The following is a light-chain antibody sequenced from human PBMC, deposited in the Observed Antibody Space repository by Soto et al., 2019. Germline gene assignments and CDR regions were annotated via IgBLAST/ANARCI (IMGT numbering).Light chain of an antibody. CDR2: WAS. V-gene: IGKV4-1*01. Sequence: DIVMTQSPDSLAVSLGERATINCKSSQSVLYSSNNKNYLAWYQQKPGQPPKLLIYWASTRESGVPDRFSGSGSGTEFTLTISSLQADDVAFYYCQQYYSTPLSFGGRTKVEIK. CDR1: QSVLYSSNNKNY. J-gene: IGKJ4*01. CDR3: QQYYSTPLS.